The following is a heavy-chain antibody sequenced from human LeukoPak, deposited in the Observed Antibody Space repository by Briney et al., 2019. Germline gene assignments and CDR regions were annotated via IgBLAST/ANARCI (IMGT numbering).Heavy chain of an antibody. D-gene: IGHD3-22*01. CDR1: GFTFSSYS. V-gene: IGHV3-48*01. CDR3: AKDDYYDSSGYYGH. J-gene: IGHJ4*02. Sequence: GGSLRLSCAASGFTFSSYSMNWVRQAPGKGLEWVSYISSSSTIYYADSVKGRFTISRDNSKNTLYPQMNSLRAEDTAVYYCAKDDYYDSSGYYGHWGQGTLVTVSS. CDR2: ISSSSTI.